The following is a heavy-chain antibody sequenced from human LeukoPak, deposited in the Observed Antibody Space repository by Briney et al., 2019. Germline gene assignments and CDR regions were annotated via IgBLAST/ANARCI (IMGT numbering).Heavy chain of an antibody. D-gene: IGHD1-7*01. CDR1: GYTFTGYY. J-gene: IGHJ4*02. V-gene: IGHV1-2*02. CDR2: IKPENGRT. CDR3: AREESNWNYYYYDF. Sequence: ASVKVSCKASGYTFTGYYIHWVRQAPGQGLEWMGWIKPENGRTNYAQQFPGRVILSRDTSISTVYMEVLRLAFDDRAVYYCAREESNWNYYYYDFWGQGSLVTVSS.